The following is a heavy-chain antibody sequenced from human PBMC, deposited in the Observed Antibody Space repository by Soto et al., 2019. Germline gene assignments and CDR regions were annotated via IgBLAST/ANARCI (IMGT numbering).Heavy chain of an antibody. V-gene: IGHV3-30*18. J-gene: IGHJ4*02. CDR1: GFTFSSYG. CDR2: ISYDGSNK. CDR3: AKMNSGYSNYGPEKEFDY. Sequence: QVQLVESGGGVVQPGRSLRLSCAASGFTFSSYGMHWVRQAPGKGLEWVAVISYDGSNKYYADSVKGRFTISRDNSKNTLYLQMNSLRAEDTAVYYCAKMNSGYSNYGPEKEFDYWGQGTLVTVSS. D-gene: IGHD4-4*01.